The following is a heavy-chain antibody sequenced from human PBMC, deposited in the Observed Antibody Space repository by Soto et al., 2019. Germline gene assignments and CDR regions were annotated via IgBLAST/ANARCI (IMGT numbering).Heavy chain of an antibody. V-gene: IGHV1-69*01. Sequence: FLVKVSCKGSVGTFSSDPSSWVRQAPGQGLEWMGGIIPIFGTANYAQKFQGRVTITADESTSTAYMELSSLRSEDTAVYYCARDRVLRFWEWPDYYYGMDVWGQGTTVTVSS. CDR2: IIPIFGTA. D-gene: IGHD3-3*01. CDR3: ARDRVLRFWEWPDYYYGMDV. CDR1: VGTFSSDP. J-gene: IGHJ6*02.